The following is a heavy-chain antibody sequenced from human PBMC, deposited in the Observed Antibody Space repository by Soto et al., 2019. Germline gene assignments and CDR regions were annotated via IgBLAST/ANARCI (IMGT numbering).Heavy chain of an antibody. CDR1: AGSISSGAYY. J-gene: IGHJ5*02. Sequence: QVQLQESGPGLVKPSQTLSLTCTVSAGSISSGAYYWSWIRQHPGKGLEWIGYIYCSGTTYYNPSVQRRLTMAVDTSENQFSLNRSSLTAAATAVYYCARGVYSGSGVIWLDPWGPGTLVTVSS. D-gene: IGHD3-10*01. CDR2: IYCSGTT. CDR3: ARGVYSGSGVIWLDP. V-gene: IGHV4-31*03.